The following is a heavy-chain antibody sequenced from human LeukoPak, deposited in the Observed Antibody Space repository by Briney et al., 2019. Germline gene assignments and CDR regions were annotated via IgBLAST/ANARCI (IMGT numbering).Heavy chain of an antibody. J-gene: IGHJ4*02. D-gene: IGHD3-22*01. CDR3: TSGNYDSSGYYGGFIDY. Sequence: QTGGSLRLSCAASGFTFSGSAMHWVRQASGKGLECVGRIRSKANSYATAYAASVKGRFTISRDDSKNTAYLQMNSLKTEDTAVYYCTSGNYDSSGYYGGFIDYWGQGTLVTVSS. V-gene: IGHV3-73*01. CDR1: GFTFSGSA. CDR2: IRSKANSYAT.